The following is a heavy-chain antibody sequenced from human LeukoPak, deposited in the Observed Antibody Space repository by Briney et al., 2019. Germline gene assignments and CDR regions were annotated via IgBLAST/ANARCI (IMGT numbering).Heavy chain of an antibody. V-gene: IGHV3-21*01. CDR1: GFIFSTYS. CDR3: ARSGSINSWFDP. CDR2: ISSSSHFI. Sequence: GGSLRLSCAASGFIFSTYSMNWVRQAPGKGLEWVSSISSSSHFIYYADSVEGRFTISRDNAKNSLYLQMNSLRAEDTAVYYCARSGSINSWFDPWGQGTLVTVSS. D-gene: IGHD2-15*01. J-gene: IGHJ5*02.